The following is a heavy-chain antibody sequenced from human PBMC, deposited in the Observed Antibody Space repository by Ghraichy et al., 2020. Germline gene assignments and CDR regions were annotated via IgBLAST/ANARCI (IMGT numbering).Heavy chain of an antibody. CDR1: GFTFSDYA. CDR2: ITPSGHEL. V-gene: IGHV3-23*01. Sequence: LSLTCAASGFTFSDYAMSWVRQAPGKGLEWVSLITPSGHELDYTDSVKGRFTISRDNYKNTLSLHMNSLRVEDTAQYYCVRVRSIFGVAPYEYWGQGTLVTVFS. D-gene: IGHD3-9*01. CDR3: VRVRSIFGVAPYEY. J-gene: IGHJ4*02.